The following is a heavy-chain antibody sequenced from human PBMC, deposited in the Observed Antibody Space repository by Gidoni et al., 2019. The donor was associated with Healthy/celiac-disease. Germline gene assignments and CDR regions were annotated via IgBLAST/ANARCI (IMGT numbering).Heavy chain of an antibody. D-gene: IGHD5-12*01. Sequence: QLQLQESGPGLVQPSETLSLTCTVSVGSISSSSYYVGWIRQPPGKGLAWIGSIYYPGSTYYNPSLKSRVTISVDTSKNQFSLKLSSVTAADTAVYYCASLPEMATTYYFDYWGQGTLVTVSS. J-gene: IGHJ4*02. CDR2: IYYPGST. V-gene: IGHV4-39*01. CDR1: VGSISSSSYY. CDR3: ASLPEMATTYYFDY.